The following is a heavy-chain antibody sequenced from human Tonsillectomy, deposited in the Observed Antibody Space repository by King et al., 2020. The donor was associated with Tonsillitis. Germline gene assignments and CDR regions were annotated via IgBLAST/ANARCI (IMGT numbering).Heavy chain of an antibody. CDR2: MNPNSGNT. CDR1: GYTFTSYD. D-gene: IGHD6-13*01. J-gene: IGHJ4*02. V-gene: IGHV1-8*01. Sequence: VQLVESGAEVKKPGASVKVSCKASGYTFTSYDINWVRQATGQGLEWMGWMNPNSGNTGYAQKFQGRVTMTRNTSISTAYMELSSLRSEDTAVYFCARVPPYSSSWYWGGLDYWGQGTLVTVSS. CDR3: ARVPPYSSSWYWGGLDY.